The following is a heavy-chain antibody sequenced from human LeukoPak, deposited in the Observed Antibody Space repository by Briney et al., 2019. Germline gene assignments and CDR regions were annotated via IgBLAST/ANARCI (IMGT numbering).Heavy chain of an antibody. CDR1: GGSISSSSYY. J-gene: IGHJ3*02. D-gene: IGHD1-20*01. CDR2: IYYSGST. CDR3: ARVLLITASAVHAFDI. V-gene: IGHV4-39*07. Sequence: SETLSLTCTVSGGSISSSSYYWGWIRQPPGKGLEWIGSIYYSGSTYYNPSLKSRVSMSIDTSKNQFSLKLTSVTAADTAVYYCARVLLITASAVHAFDIWGQGTMVTVSP.